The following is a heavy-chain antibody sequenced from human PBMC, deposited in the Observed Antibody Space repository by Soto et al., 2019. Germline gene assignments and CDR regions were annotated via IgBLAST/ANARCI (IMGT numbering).Heavy chain of an antibody. Sequence: QVQLVQSGAEVKKPGASVKVSCKASGYPLTAKYLHWVRQAPGQGLEWMGWINPSSGGTKEAQKFRGRVTMTRDTSISAAYMELSRLTSDDTAVYYCAKGGSSWTEWFDPWGQGTLDTVSS. CDR3: AKGGSSWTEWFDP. CDR2: INPSSGGT. CDR1: GYPLTAKY. V-gene: IGHV1-2*02. D-gene: IGHD6-13*01. J-gene: IGHJ5*02.